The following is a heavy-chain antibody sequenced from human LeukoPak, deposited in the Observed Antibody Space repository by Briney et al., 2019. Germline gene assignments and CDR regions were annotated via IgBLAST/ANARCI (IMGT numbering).Heavy chain of an antibody. D-gene: IGHD3-16*01. J-gene: IGHJ4*02. Sequence: SETLSLTCTVSGSSISSYYWSWIRQPPGKGLEWIGYIYYSGSTNYNPSLKSRVTISVDTSKNQFSLKLSSVTAADTAVYYRARVFGGARSYWGQGTLVTVSS. V-gene: IGHV4-59*01. CDR1: GSSISSYY. CDR3: ARVFGGARSY. CDR2: IYYSGST.